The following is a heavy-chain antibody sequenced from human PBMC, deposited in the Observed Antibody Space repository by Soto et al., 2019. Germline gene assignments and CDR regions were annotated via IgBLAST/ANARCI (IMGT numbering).Heavy chain of an antibody. D-gene: IGHD6-6*01. CDR2: IYYTGST. V-gene: IGHV4-61*01. Sequence: QVHLQESGPGQMKPSETLSLICTVSGGSVNSDNYYWTWIRHPPGRGLEWIGHIYYTGSTNYNHSLKSRVSISVDTSRNQFSLNLSSVTTADTAVYYCAREFSNSPEAFDSWGQGSLVTVSS. CDR1: GGSVNSDNYY. CDR3: AREFSNSPEAFDS. J-gene: IGHJ4*02.